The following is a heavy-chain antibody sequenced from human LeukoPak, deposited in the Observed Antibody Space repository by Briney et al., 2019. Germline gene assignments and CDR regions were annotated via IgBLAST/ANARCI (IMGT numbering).Heavy chain of an antibody. Sequence: SETLSLTCTVSGGSISSDGYYWSWIPQHPGQGLEWTGYIYYSGSTYYNPSLKSRVTISVDTSKNQYSLKLSSVTAADTAVYYCTRGDYYDSSGYYSPWGQGNLVTVSS. D-gene: IGHD3-22*01. CDR2: IYYSGST. CDR1: GGSISSDGYY. J-gene: IGHJ5*02. V-gene: IGHV4-31*03. CDR3: TRGDYYDSSGYYSP.